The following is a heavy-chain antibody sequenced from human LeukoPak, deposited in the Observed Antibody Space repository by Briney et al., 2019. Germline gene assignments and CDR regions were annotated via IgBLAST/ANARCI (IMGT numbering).Heavy chain of an antibody. Sequence: SETLSLTGTVCGDTISSVYWSWIRQPPGKGLGWIGYISYSGSTNYHPSLKSRVTISVDTSKNQFSLKLSSVTAADTAVYYCARDHGSVGATPFDYWGQGTLVTVSS. J-gene: IGHJ4*02. CDR3: ARDHGSVGATPFDY. CDR2: ISYSGST. D-gene: IGHD1-26*01. CDR1: GDTISSVY. V-gene: IGHV4-59*01.